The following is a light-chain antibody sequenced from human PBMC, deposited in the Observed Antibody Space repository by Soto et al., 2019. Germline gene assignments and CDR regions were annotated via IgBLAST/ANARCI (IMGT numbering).Light chain of an antibody. J-gene: IGKJ1*01. CDR1: QTISSW. V-gene: IGKV1-5*03. Sequence: DIQMTQSPSTLSGSVGDRVTITCRASQTISSWLAWYQQKPGKAPKLLIYKASTLKSGVPSRFSGSGSGTDFTLTISSLQPDEFATYYCQHYNSYSEAFGQGTKVEL. CDR3: QHYNSYSEA. CDR2: KAS.